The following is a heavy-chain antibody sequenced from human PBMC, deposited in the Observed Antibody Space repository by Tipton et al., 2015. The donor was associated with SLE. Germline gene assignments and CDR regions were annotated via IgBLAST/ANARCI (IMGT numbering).Heavy chain of an antibody. J-gene: IGHJ4*02. CDR2: IYYSGST. D-gene: IGHD3-10*01. V-gene: IGHV4-39*07. Sequence: LRLSCTVSGGSISSSSYYWGWIRQPPGKGLEWIGSIYYSGSTYYNPSLKSRVTISVDTSKNQFSLKLSSVTAADTAVYYCARGPRGALLWFGDPGFDYWGQGTLVTVSS. CDR1: GGSISSSSYY. CDR3: ARGPRGALLWFGDPGFDY.